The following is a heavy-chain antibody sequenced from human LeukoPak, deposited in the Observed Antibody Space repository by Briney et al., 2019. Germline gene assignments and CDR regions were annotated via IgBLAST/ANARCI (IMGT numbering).Heavy chain of an antibody. CDR2: ISYDGSNK. J-gene: IGHJ4*02. CDR1: GFTFSSYA. Sequence: GGSLRLSCAASGFTFSSYAMHWVRQAPGKGLEWVAVISYDGSNKYYADSVKGRFTISRDNSKNTLYLQMNSLRAEDTAVYYCARAVTSMDGYWGQGTLVTVSS. V-gene: IGHV3-30-3*01. D-gene: IGHD5-18*01. CDR3: ARAVTSMDGY.